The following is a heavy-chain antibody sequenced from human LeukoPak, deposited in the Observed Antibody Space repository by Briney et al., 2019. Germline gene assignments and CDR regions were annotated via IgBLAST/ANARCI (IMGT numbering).Heavy chain of an antibody. CDR1: GGSISSSKW. V-gene: IGHV4-4*02. Sequence: SETLSLTCAVSGGSISSSKWWSWVRQPPGKGLEWVGEIYHSGSTNYNPSLKSRVTMSVDTSKNQFSLKLSSVTAADTAVYYCARDRGYRSGGSCYCFDYWGQGTLVTVSS. CDR2: IYHSGST. J-gene: IGHJ4*02. D-gene: IGHD2-15*01. CDR3: ARDRGYRSGGSCYCFDY.